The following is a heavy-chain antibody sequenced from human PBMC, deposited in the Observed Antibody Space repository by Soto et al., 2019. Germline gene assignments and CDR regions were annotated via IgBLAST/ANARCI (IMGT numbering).Heavy chain of an antibody. J-gene: IGHJ5*02. CDR1: GASISNYY. CDR2: IFYSGST. CDR3: AKDSGYNYGYFRWFDP. V-gene: IGHV4-59*01. D-gene: IGHD5-18*01. Sequence: SETLSLTCTVSGASISNYYWSWIRQPPGRGLEWIGHIFYSGSTNYNPALKSRVTTSVDTSKSQFSLKLSSVTAADTAVYYCAKDSGYNYGYFRWFDPWGQGTLVTVS.